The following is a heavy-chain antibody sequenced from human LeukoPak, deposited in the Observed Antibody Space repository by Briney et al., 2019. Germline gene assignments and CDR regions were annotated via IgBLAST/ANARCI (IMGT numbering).Heavy chain of an antibody. V-gene: IGHV4-4*08. J-gene: IGHJ4*02. CDR2: VNARGKT. CDR1: GGSIGTYD. CDR3: ASGPWELDF. D-gene: IGHD1-26*01. Sequence: SETLSLTCTVSGGSIGTYDWAWIRQPPGKGLEWIGYVNARGKTYYSPSLLGRVTFSVDASKKHLSLILKSVSAADMAVYFCASGPWELDFWGQGALVTVSS.